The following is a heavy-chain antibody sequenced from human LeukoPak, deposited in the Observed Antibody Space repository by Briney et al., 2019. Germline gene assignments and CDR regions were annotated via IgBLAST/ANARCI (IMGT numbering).Heavy chain of an antibody. D-gene: IGHD3-3*01. V-gene: IGHV7-4-1*02. Sequence: ASVKVSCKASGYTFTSYAMNWVRQAPGPGLEWMGWINTNTGNPTYAQGFTGRFVFSLDTSVSTAYLQISSLKAEDTAVYYCARGLFWSGYYTHSYYYMDVWGKGTTVTVSS. CDR3: ARGLFWSGYYTHSYYYMDV. CDR1: GYTFTSYA. CDR2: INTNTGNP. J-gene: IGHJ6*03.